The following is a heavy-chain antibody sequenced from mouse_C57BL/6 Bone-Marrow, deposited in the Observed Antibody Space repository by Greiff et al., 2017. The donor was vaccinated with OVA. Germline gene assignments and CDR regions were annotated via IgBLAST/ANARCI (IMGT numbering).Heavy chain of an antibody. J-gene: IGHJ3*01. CDR3: ARNGTPAWVAY. CDR2: IDPSASYT. CDR1: GYTFTSYW. Sequence: QVQLKQPGAELVMPGASVKLSCKASGYTFTSYWMHWVKQRPGQGLEWIGEIDPSASYTNYNQKFKGKSTLTVDKSSSTAYMQLSSVTSEDSAVDYCARNGTPAWVAYWGQGTLVTVSA. D-gene: IGHD2-1*01. V-gene: IGHV1-69*01.